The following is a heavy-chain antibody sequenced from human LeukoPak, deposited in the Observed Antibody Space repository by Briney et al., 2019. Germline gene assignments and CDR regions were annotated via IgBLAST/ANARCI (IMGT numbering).Heavy chain of an antibody. CDR1: GFTFSSYG. D-gene: IGHD2-15*01. Sequence: GGSLRLSCAASGFTFSSYGMNWVRQAPGKGLEWVSSISSSSSYIYYADSVKGRFTISRDNAKNSLYLQMNSLRAEDTAVYYCARDCSGGSCYSFAFDIWGQGTMVTVSS. CDR3: ARDCSGGSCYSFAFDI. J-gene: IGHJ3*02. CDR2: ISSSSSYI. V-gene: IGHV3-21*01.